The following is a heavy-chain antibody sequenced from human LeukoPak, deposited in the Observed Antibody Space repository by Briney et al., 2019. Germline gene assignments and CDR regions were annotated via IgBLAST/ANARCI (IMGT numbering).Heavy chain of an antibody. D-gene: IGHD3-10*01. Sequence: GGSLRLSCAASGFTFSSYAMHWVRQAPGKGLGWVAVISYDGTNKYYADSVKGRFTISRDNSKNTLYLQMHSLRAEDTAVYYRARARGYYDSGSSNWFDPWGQGTLVTVSS. CDR1: GFTFSSYA. V-gene: IGHV3-30*04. CDR3: ARARGYYDSGSSNWFDP. CDR2: ISYDGTNK. J-gene: IGHJ5*02.